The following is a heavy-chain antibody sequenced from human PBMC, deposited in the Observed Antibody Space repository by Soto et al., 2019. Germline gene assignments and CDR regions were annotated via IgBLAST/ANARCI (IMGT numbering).Heavy chain of an antibody. CDR1: GYSFTSYW. CDR3: ARSEWLRLNYYGMDV. CDR2: IYPGDSDT. J-gene: IGHJ6*02. Sequence: GASLRISGKVSGYSFTSYWIGWVRQIPGKGLEWMGIIYPGDSDTRYSPSFQGQVTISADKSISTAYLQWSSLKASDTAMYYCARSEWLRLNYYGMDVWGQGTTVTVSS. V-gene: IGHV5-51*01. D-gene: IGHD5-12*01.